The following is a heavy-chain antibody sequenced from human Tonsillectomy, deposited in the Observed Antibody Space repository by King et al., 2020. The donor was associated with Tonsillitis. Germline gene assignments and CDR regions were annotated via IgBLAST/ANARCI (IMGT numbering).Heavy chain of an antibody. Sequence: VQLVESGAEVKKSGESLRISCKGSGYSFSSYWISWVRQMPGKGLEWMGRIDPSDSYTRYSPSFEGHVPISADKSINTVYLQWTSLKASDTAMYYCATPYDSSGYSFDYWGQGTLVTVSS. J-gene: IGHJ4*02. V-gene: IGHV5-10-1*03. CDR3: ATPYDSSGYSFDY. CDR2: IDPSDSYT. D-gene: IGHD3-22*01. CDR1: GYSFSSYW.